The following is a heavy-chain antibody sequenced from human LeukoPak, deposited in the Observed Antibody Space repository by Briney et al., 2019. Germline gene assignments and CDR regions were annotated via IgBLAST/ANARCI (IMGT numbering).Heavy chain of an antibody. V-gene: IGHV3-9*01. CDR3: AKDRYNFGSRFEM. J-gene: IGHJ3*02. Sequence: GRSLRLSCAASGFTFDDYAMHWVRQGPGKGLEWVSGISGDSSSANYADSVKGRSTISRDNAQNSLYLQMSSLRVEDTALYYCAKDRYNFGSRFEMWGQGTMVLVAS. CDR2: ISGDSSSA. D-gene: IGHD5-18*01. CDR1: GFTFDDYA.